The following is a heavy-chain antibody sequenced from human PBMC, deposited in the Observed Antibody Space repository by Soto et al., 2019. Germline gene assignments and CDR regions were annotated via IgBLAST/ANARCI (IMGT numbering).Heavy chain of an antibody. J-gene: IGHJ5*02. CDR2: INHSGST. Sequence: PXESLSISCAVYGGSFSGYYWSWIRQSPGKGLEWIGEINHSGSTNYNPSLKRRVNISVDTSKNQLSLKLTSVTAADTAVYYCAKTNWSHKLFGTWGQGTLVTVSS. V-gene: IGHV4-34*01. CDR3: AKTNWSHKLFGT. CDR1: GGSFSGYY. D-gene: IGHD1-1*01.